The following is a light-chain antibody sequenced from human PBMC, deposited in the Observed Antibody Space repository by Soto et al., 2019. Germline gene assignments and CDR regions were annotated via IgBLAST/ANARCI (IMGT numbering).Light chain of an antibody. Sequence: QAVVTQPPSASGTPGQRVTISCSGSSSNIRSNTVNWYQQLPGTAPKLLISSNDQRPSGVPDRFSGSKSGTSASLAISGLQSEDEAEYYCAAWDDSLNGVVFGGGTKLTVL. CDR3: AAWDDSLNGVV. V-gene: IGLV1-44*01. CDR2: SND. CDR1: SSNIRSNT. J-gene: IGLJ2*01.